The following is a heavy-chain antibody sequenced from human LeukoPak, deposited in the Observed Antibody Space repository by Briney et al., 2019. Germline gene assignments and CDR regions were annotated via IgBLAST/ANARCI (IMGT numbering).Heavy chain of an antibody. CDR3: ARGSGYSSSSVPFDY. CDR1: GFTFTSYG. CDR2: ISAYNGNT. D-gene: IGHD6-6*01. Sequence: GGSLRLSCAASGFTFTSYGISWVRQAPGQGLEWMGWISAYNGNTNYAQKLQGRVTMTTDTSTSTAYMELRSLRSDDTAVYYCARGSGYSSSSVPFDYWGQGTLVTVSS. J-gene: IGHJ4*02. V-gene: IGHV1-18*01.